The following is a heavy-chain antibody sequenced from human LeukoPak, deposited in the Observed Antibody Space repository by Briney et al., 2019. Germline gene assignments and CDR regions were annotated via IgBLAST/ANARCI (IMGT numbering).Heavy chain of an antibody. Sequence: PGGSLRLSCAASGFTFSSYSMDWVRQAPGKGVVWVSSISSSSSYIYYADSVKGRFTISRDNAKNSLYLQMNSLRAEDTAVYYCASLAYCSSTSCYGMDVWGQGTTVTVSS. CDR1: GFTFSSYS. D-gene: IGHD2-2*01. CDR2: ISSSSSYI. V-gene: IGHV3-21*01. J-gene: IGHJ6*02. CDR3: ASLAYCSSTSCYGMDV.